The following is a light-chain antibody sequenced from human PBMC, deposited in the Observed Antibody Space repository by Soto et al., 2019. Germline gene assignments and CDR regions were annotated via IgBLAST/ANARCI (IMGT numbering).Light chain of an antibody. V-gene: IGLV2-14*01. CDR3: STYTSTSPV. J-gene: IGLJ2*01. Sequence: QSALTQPASVSGSPGQSITISCTGTSSDVGGYDYVSWYQQHPGKAPKVILYEVSNRPSGVSNRFSGSKSGNTASLTISGLQAEDEADYYCSTYTSTSPVFGGGTKVTFL. CDR1: SSDVGGYDY. CDR2: EVS.